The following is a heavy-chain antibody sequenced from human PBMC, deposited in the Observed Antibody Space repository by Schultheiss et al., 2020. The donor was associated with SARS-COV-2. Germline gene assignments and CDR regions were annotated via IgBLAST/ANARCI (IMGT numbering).Heavy chain of an antibody. D-gene: IGHD3-10*01. CDR1: GFTFSSYA. V-gene: IGHV3-23*01. CDR2: ISGSGGST. CDR3: ARDQQVLLWFGAYYYYYGIDV. Sequence: GGSLRLSCAASGFTFSSYAMSWVRQAPGKGLEWVSAISGSGGSTYYADSVKGRFTISRDNSKNTLYLQMNSLRAEDTAVYYCARDQQVLLWFGAYYYYYGIDVWGQGTTVTVSS. J-gene: IGHJ6*02.